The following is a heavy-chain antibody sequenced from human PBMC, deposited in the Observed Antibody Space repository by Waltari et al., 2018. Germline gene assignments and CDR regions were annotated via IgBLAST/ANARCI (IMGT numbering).Heavy chain of an antibody. D-gene: IGHD3-16*01. CDR3: ARTVYDYIWGSLVYGMDV. V-gene: IGHV4-61*02. CDR1: GGSISRGSYY. Sequence: QVQLQESGPGLVKPSQTLSLTCTVSGGSISRGSYYWSWIRQPAGTGLEWIGRIYTSGSTNYNPSLKSRVTISVDTSKNQFSLKLSSVTAADTAVYYCARTVYDYIWGSLVYGMDVWGQGTTVTVSS. CDR2: IYTSGST. J-gene: IGHJ6*02.